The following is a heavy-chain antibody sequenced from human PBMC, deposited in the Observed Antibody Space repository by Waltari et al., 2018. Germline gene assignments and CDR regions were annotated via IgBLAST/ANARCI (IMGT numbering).Heavy chain of an antibody. CDR3: ARGSWAVAGSHDY. D-gene: IGHD6-19*01. CDR1: GYTFTSYY. V-gene: IGHV1-46*01. J-gene: IGHJ4*02. CDR2: ISPGGGNT. Sequence: QVQLVQSGAEVKKPGASVKVSCKASGYTFTSYYMHWLRQAPGQGLEWMGIISPGGGNTGYAQKCQGRGTITRNTTISTAYMELSSLGSEDTAVYYCARGSWAVAGSHDYWGQGTLVTVSS.